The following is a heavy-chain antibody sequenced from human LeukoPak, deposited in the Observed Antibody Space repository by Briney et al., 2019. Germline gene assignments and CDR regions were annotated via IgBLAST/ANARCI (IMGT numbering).Heavy chain of an antibody. J-gene: IGHJ4*02. Sequence: SETLSLTCTVSGGSISSSIYYWSWIRQPAGKGLEWIGRIYTSGGTNYNPSLKSRFTISVDTSSNQFSLKLSSGTAADTAVYYCARGFGGQEVYDYWGQGTLVTVSS. CDR3: ARGFGGQEVYDY. D-gene: IGHD2-15*01. CDR1: GGSISSSIYY. V-gene: IGHV4-61*02. CDR2: IYTSGGT.